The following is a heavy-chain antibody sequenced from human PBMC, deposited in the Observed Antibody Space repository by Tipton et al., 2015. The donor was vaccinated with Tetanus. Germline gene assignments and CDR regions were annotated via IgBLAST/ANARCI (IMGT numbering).Heavy chain of an antibody. CDR1: GSSITSTTHY. Sequence: LRLSCTVSGSSITSTTHYWGWIRQAPGKGLEWIGIIYYSGSTYYNASLRSRVTISVDTSKNQFSLQLRSVTAADTDVYYCARQDTLNYYYVGYFHDWGQGTLVTVSS. D-gene: IGHD3-22*01. CDR2: IYYSGST. CDR3: ARQDTLNYYYVGYFHD. J-gene: IGHJ1*01. V-gene: IGHV4-39*01.